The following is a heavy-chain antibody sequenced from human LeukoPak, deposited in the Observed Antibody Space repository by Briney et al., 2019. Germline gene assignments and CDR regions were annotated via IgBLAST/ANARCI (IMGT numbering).Heavy chain of an antibody. Sequence: ASVKVSCKASGYTFTGYYVHWGRQAPGLGLEWMGRINPNSGGSNYAQNLQGRVTMTRDTSISTAYMELSRLRSDDTAVYYCARNSGGIVVVPTAAPDYWGQGTLVTVSS. V-gene: IGHV1-2*06. J-gene: IGHJ4*02. D-gene: IGHD2-2*01. CDR3: ARNSGGIVVVPTAAPDY. CDR1: GYTFTGYY. CDR2: INPNSGGS.